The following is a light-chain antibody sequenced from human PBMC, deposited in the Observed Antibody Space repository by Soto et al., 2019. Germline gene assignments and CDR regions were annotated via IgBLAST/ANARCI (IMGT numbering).Light chain of an antibody. CDR1: LSDVGGQNF. CDR3: SSYTSRSTLV. V-gene: IGLV2-14*01. CDR2: EVT. J-gene: IGLJ2*01. Sequence: QSALTQPPSASGSPGQSVTFSCTGTLSDVGGQNFVSWYQQDPGKAPKLMIFEVTYRPSGVSYRFSGSKSGNTASLTISGLQAEDEADYYCSSYTSRSTLVFGGGTKLTVL.